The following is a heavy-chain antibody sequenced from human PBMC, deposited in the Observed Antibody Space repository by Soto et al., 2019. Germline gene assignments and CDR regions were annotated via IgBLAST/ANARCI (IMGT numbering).Heavy chain of an antibody. J-gene: IGHJ5*02. D-gene: IGHD3-22*01. CDR3: ARQASGYYYGWFDP. V-gene: IGHV4-39*01. Sequence: QLLLQESGPGLVKPSETLSLTCTVSGGSILDSTYYWAWIRQSPGKGLEWIGTIFYSGGTFYTPSPKSRVTMSVDTSNTQFSLKLSSVTAADTAVYYCARQASGYYYGWFDPWGQGTLVTVSS. CDR2: IFYSGGT. CDR1: GGSILDSTYY.